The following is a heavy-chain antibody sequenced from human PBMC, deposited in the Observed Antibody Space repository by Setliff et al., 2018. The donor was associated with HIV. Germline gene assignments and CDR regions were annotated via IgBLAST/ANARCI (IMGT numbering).Heavy chain of an antibody. CDR2: IYYSGRT. CDR1: GGSITSGTYY. CDR3: ARSSRVNCGGDCYLFDY. J-gene: IGHJ4*02. Sequence: SETLSLTCTVSGGSITSGTYYWNWIRQHPGKGLEWIGYIYYSGRTNNNPSLKIRVTMSVDTSKNQFSLILTSVTAAYTAVYYCARSSRVNCGGDCYLFDYWGQGTPVTVSS. V-gene: IGHV4-31*03. D-gene: IGHD2-21*02.